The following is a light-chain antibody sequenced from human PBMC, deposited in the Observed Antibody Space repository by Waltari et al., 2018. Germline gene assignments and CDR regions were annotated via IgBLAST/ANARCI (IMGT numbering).Light chain of an antibody. V-gene: IGKV3-20*01. CDR1: QSVISSY. CDR3: QQYGSSPGT. J-gene: IGKJ2*01. CDR2: GAS. Sequence: EIVLTQSPGTLSLSPGERDNLSCRASQSVISSYLAWYQQKPGQAPRLLIYGASSMATGIPDRFSGSGSGTDFTLTISRLEPEDFAVYYCQQYGSSPGTFGQGTKLEIK.